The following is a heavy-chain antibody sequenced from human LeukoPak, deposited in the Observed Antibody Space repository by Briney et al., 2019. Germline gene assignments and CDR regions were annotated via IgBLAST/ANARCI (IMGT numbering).Heavy chain of an antibody. J-gene: IGHJ4*02. CDR1: GVSISSSRRIW. V-gene: IGHV4-4*02. CDR3: ARNGGNSDYDY. D-gene: IGHD4-23*01. Sequence: PAETLSLTCAVSGVSISSSRRIWWSRVRQPPGKGLEWIGEIYHSGSTNYNPSLKSRVTMLLDKSKNQFSLKLNSVTAADTAVYYCARNGGNSDYDYWGQGTLVTVSA. CDR2: IYHSGST.